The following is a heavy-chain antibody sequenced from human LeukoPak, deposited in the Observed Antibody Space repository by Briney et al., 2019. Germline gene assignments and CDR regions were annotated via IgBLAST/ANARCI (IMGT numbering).Heavy chain of an antibody. CDR3: ARESWESVIRFFDP. CDR2: INPKSGGT. J-gene: IGHJ5*02. D-gene: IGHD4-23*01. CDR1: GYSFTGHY. Sequence: ASVKVSCKASGYSFTGHYMHWVRQAPGQGLEWMGWINPKSGGTNYAQKFQGRVTMTRDTSISTAYMELSRLRSDDTAVYYCARESWESVIRFFDPWGQGTLVTVSS. V-gene: IGHV1-2*02.